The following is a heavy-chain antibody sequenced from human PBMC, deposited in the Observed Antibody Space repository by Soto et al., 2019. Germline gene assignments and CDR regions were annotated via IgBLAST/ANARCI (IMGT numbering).Heavy chain of an antibody. CDR1: GFIFDDYA. D-gene: IGHD5-18*01. CDR2: ISWNSGSI. J-gene: IGHJ2*01. V-gene: IGHV3-9*01. Sequence: EVQLVESGGGLVQPGRSLRLSCAASGFIFDDYAMHWVRQAPGKGLEWVSGISWNSGSIGYGDSVKGRFTISRDNAKNSLYLQMNSLRAEDTALYFCAKDMGYSYGWDLDLWGHGTLVTVSS. CDR3: AKDMGYSYGWDLDL.